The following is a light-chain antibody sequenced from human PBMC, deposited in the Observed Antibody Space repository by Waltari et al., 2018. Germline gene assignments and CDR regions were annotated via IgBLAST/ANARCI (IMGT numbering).Light chain of an antibody. J-gene: IGKJ4*01. CDR1: QSVLYSSNNKNY. CDR3: QQYYSTPLT. Sequence: DILMTQSLASLAVSPGLWCTINCKSSQSVLYSSNNKNYLASYQQRPGQPPKLLIYWASTRESWVPDRFTGSGSGTDFTLTSSSLQAEDVAVYYCQQYYSTPLTFCGGTKVEIK. V-gene: IGKV4-1*01. CDR2: WAS.